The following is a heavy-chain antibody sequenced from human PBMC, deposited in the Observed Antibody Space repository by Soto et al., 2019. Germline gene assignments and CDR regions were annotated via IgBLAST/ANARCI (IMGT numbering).Heavy chain of an antibody. CDR1: GFTFNTHW. CDR2: IYFDGITT. CDR3: ARGGAMGVDY. Sequence: VQLVASGGCVVQPWGSRRLSCTASGFTFNTHWMHWVRQAPGKGLVWVSRIYFDGITTNYADSVKGRLTVSRDNAKNTVYLHVNTLRDEDTAVSYCARGGAMGVDYWGQGTLVTVSS. D-gene: IGHD2-8*01. V-gene: IGHV3-74*01. J-gene: IGHJ4*02.